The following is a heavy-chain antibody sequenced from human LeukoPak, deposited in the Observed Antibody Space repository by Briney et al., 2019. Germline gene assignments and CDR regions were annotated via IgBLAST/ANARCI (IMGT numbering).Heavy chain of an antibody. CDR3: AREEYGDHLWW. V-gene: IGHV3-7*01. CDR1: GFIFSSYW. Sequence: GGSVRLSCAASGFIFSSYWMSWVRQAPGKGLEWVANIKQDGSEKYYVDSVKGRFSISRDNAKNSLYLKMNGLRAEDTAVYYCAREEYGDHLWWWGQGTPVTVSS. CDR2: IKQDGSEK. J-gene: IGHJ4*02. D-gene: IGHD4-17*01.